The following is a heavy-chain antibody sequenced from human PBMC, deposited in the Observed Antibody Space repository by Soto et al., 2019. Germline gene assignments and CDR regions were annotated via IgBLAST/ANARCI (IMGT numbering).Heavy chain of an antibody. D-gene: IGHD2-2*01. CDR1: NFSVLTSIYY. CDR2: VYYTGTT. J-gene: IGHJ4*02. V-gene: IGHV4-39*01. Sequence: SETLSLTCTVSNFSVLTSIYYWAWIRQTPGKGLEWVGTVYYTGTTYYNPSLQSRVTISIDTSKNQLSLNLNSVTAADTAVYYCARNWNLALVPAAYFDSWGQGTLVTVSS. CDR3: ARNWNLALVPAAYFDS.